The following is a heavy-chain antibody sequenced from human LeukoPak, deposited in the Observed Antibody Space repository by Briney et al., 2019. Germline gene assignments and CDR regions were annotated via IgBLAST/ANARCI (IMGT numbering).Heavy chain of an antibody. CDR3: ARGGGVLRYFDWFSL. CDR2: FDPEDGET. D-gene: IGHD3-9*01. Sequence: ASVKVSCKVSGYTLTELSMHWVRQAPGKGLEWMGGFDPEDGETIYAQKFQGRVTMTEDTSTDTAYMELSSLRSEDTAVYYCARGGGVLRYFDWFSLWGQGTLVTVSS. J-gene: IGHJ5*02. V-gene: IGHV1-24*01. CDR1: GYTLTELS.